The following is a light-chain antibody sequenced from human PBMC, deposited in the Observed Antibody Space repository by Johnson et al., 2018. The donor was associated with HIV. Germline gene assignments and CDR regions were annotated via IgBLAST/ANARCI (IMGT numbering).Light chain of an antibody. J-gene: IGLJ1*01. V-gene: IGLV1-51*01. Sequence: QSVLTQPPSVSAAPGQKVTISCSGSSSKIGNKYVSWYQQFPGTAPKVLIYDNSKRPSGIPDRFSGSTSGTSATLVITGLQTGDEADYHSSTWDSSLSVYVFGTGTQGTVL. CDR3: STWDSSLSVYV. CDR2: DNS. CDR1: SSKIGNKY.